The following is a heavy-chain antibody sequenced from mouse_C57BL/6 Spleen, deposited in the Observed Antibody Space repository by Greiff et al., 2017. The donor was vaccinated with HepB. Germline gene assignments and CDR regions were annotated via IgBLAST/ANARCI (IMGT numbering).Heavy chain of an antibody. V-gene: IGHV1-82*01. Sequence: VKLMESGPELVKPGASVKISCKASGYAFSSSWMNWVKQRPGKGLEWIGRIYPGDGDTNYNGKFKGKATLTADKSSSTAYMQLSSLTSEDSAVYFCAYYSNNWYFDVWGTGTTVTVSS. D-gene: IGHD2-5*01. CDR1: GYAFSSSW. CDR3: AYYSNNWYFDV. CDR2: IYPGDGDT. J-gene: IGHJ1*03.